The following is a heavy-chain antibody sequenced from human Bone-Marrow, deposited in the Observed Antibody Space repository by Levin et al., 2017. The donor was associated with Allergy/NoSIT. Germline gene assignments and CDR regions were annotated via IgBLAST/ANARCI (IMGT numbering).Heavy chain of an antibody. CDR2: IIPMFGTT. Sequence: VASVKVSCKASGGSFSTYGIGWVRQAPGQGLEWMGGIIPMFGTTNYEQKFQGRVTITADDSRSTAYMELSRLRSDDTAVYYCARTRTGVGWYFDLWGRGTLVTVSS. CDR1: GGSFSTYG. D-gene: IGHD2-8*02. V-gene: IGHV1-69*13. CDR3: ARTRTGVGWYFDL. J-gene: IGHJ2*01.